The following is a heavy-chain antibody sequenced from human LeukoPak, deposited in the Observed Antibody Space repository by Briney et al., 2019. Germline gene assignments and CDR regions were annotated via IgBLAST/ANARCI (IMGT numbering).Heavy chain of an antibody. CDR2: INHSGST. D-gene: IGHD6-13*01. V-gene: IGHV4-34*01. CDR3: ARGIAAAGTSEVGY. CDR1: GGSFSGYY. Sequence: PSETLSLTCAVYGGSFSGYYWSWIRQPPGKGLEWIGEINHSGSTNYNPSLKSRVTISVDTSKNQFSLKLSSVTAADTAVYYCARGIAAAGTSEVGYWGQGTLVTVSS. J-gene: IGHJ4*02.